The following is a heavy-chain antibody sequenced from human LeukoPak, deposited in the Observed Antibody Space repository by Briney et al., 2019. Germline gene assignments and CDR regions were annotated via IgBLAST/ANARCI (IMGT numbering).Heavy chain of an antibody. Sequence: PGGSLRLSCAASGFTFSDYCMSRIRQAPGKGLEWIGYISSSHSTIYYADSMKGRFTISRDNAVNTLYLQMINLRAEDTAVYYCARLYYQLLPYFDYWGQGTLVTVAS. J-gene: IGHJ4*02. V-gene: IGHV3-11*04. CDR3: ARLYYQLLPYFDY. CDR2: ISSSHSTI. D-gene: IGHD3-10*01. CDR1: GFTFSDYC.